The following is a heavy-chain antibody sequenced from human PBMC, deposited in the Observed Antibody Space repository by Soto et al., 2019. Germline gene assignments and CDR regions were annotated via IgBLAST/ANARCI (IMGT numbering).Heavy chain of an antibody. J-gene: IGHJ6*03. CDR3: ARGFIAAAGTDYMDV. CDR2: INHSGST. D-gene: IGHD6-13*01. V-gene: IGHV4-34*01. Sequence: PSETLSLTCAVYGGSFSGYYWSWIRQPPEKGLEWIGEINHSGSTNYNPSLKSRVTISVDTSKNQFSLKLSSVTAADTAVYYCARGFIAAAGTDYMDVWGKGTTVTVSS. CDR1: GGSFSGYY.